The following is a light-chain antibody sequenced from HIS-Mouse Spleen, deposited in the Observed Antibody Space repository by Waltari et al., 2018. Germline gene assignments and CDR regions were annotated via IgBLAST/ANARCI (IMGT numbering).Light chain of an antibody. J-gene: IGLJ2*01. V-gene: IGLV3-19*01. CDR2: GKN. CDR3: NSRDSSCNHVV. Sequence: QKPGQAPVLVIYGKNNRPSGIPDRFSGSSSGNTASLTITWAQAEDEADYYCNSRDSSCNHVVFGGGTKLTVL.